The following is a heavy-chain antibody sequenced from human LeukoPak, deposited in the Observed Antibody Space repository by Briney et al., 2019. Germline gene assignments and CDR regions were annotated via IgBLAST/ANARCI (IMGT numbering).Heavy chain of an antibody. Sequence: PGGSLRLSCAASGFTFSSYWMHWVRQAPGKGLVWVSRINSDGSNTSYADSVKGRFNISRDNAKNTLYLQMNSLRAEDTAVYYCARVFYSDSSGLDYWGQGTLVTVSS. D-gene: IGHD3-22*01. CDR1: GFTFSSYW. V-gene: IGHV3-74*01. CDR2: INSDGSNT. CDR3: ARVFYSDSSGLDY. J-gene: IGHJ4*02.